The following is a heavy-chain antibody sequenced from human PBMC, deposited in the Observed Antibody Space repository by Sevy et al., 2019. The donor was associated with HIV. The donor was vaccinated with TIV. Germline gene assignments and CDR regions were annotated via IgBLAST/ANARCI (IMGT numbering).Heavy chain of an antibody. J-gene: IGHJ6*02. CDR3: ARVAADDPDFYYYGMDV. Sequence: GGSLRLSCAASGFTFSSYAMNWVRQAPGKGLEWVSSISSSSSHIYAADSLKGRFTISRDNAKNSLFLQMNSLKAEDTAIYYCARVAADDPDFYYYGMDVWGQGTTVTVSS. V-gene: IGHV3-21*01. D-gene: IGHD6-13*01. CDR2: ISSSSSHI. CDR1: GFTFSSYA.